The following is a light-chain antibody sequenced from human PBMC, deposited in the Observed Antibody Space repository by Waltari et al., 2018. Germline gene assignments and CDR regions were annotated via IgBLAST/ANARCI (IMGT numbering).Light chain of an antibody. CDR3: CSYAGSSSWV. CDR1: SSGVGRYHL. J-gene: IGLJ3*02. V-gene: IGLV2-23*01. CDR2: EGS. Sequence: QPALTQPGSVPGSPGHSNTISCTCTSSGVGRYHLVHWYQQHPGKAPKLMIYEGSKRPSGVSNRFSGSKSGNTASLTISGLQAEDEADYYCCSYAGSSSWVFGGGTKLTVL.